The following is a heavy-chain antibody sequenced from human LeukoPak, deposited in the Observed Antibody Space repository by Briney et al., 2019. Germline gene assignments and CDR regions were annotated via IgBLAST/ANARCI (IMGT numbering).Heavy chain of an antibody. CDR3: ASTSIIRGYDHDQYY. CDR2: ISWNSGSI. J-gene: IGHJ4*02. V-gene: IGHV3-9*01. D-gene: IGHD5-12*01. CDR1: GFTFDDYA. Sequence: GGSLRLSCAASGFTFDDYAMHWVRQAPGKGLEWVSGISWNSGSIGYADSVKGRFTISRDNAKNSLYLQMNSLRAEDTAVYYCASTSIIRGYDHDQYYWGQGTLVTVSS.